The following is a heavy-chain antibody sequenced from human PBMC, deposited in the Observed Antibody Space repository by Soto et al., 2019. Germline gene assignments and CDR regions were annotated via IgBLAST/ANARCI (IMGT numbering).Heavy chain of an antibody. CDR2: ISWDGGST. D-gene: IGHD2-2*01. J-gene: IGHJ6*02. Sequence: PGGSLRLSCAASGFTFDDYAMHWVRQAPGKGLEWVSLISWDGGSTYYADSVKGRFAISRDNSKNSLYLQMNSLRAEDTALYYCAKDIRSSTSWKNYYYYGMDVWGQGTTVTV. V-gene: IGHV3-43D*04. CDR3: AKDIRSSTSWKNYYYYGMDV. CDR1: GFTFDDYA.